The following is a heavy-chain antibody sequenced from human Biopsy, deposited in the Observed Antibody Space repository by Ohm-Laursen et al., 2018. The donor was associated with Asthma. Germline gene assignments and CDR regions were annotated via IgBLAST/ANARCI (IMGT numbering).Heavy chain of an antibody. CDR2: ISYDGSNK. CDR1: GFTFSSYG. V-gene: IGHV3-30*03. J-gene: IGHJ4*02. D-gene: IGHD6-19*01. CDR3: SREEPTSGWYQGSILR. Sequence: SSLRLSCTASGFTFSSYGMHWVRQAPGKGLEWVACISYDGSNKYYADSVKGRSTISRDNSKNTLYLQMNSLRAEDTAVYYCSREEPTSGWYQGSILRWGQGTLVTVSS.